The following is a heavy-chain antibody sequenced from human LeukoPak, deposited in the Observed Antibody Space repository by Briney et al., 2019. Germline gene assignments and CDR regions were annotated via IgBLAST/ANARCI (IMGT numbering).Heavy chain of an antibody. D-gene: IGHD5-18*01. J-gene: IGHJ4*02. Sequence: ASVKVSCKASGGTFSSYAISWVRQAPGQGLEGMGGIIPIFGTANYAQKFQGRVTITTDESTSTAYMELSSLRSEDTAVYYCATTGGYSYGYDYWGQGTLVTVSS. CDR2: IIPIFGTA. V-gene: IGHV1-69*05. CDR1: GGTFSSYA. CDR3: ATTGGYSYGYDY.